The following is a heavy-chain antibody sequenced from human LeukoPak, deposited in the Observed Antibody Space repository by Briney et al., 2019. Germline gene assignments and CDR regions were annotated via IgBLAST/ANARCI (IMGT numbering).Heavy chain of an antibody. CDR2: INPGGSSI. CDR1: GFTFSSYW. D-gene: IGHD6-13*01. V-gene: IGHV3-74*01. J-gene: IGHJ5*02. CDR3: AREGQQQLESGRGYYNWFDP. Sequence: GGSLRLSCAASGFTFSSYWMHWVRQVPGKGLVWVARINPGGSSITYADSVKGRFTISRDNAKSTLYLQMDSLRAEDTAVYYCAREGQQQLESGRGYYNWFDPWGQGTLVTVSS.